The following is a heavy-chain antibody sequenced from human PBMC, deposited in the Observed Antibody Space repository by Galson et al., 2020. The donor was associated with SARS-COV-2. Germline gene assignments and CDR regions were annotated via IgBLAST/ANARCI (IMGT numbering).Heavy chain of an antibody. CDR3: ARVPSRITIFGVVTVSPLDY. CDR2: MNPNSGNT. J-gene: IGHJ4*02. V-gene: IGHV1-8*01. Sequence: ASVKVSCKASGYTFTSYDINWVRQATGQGLEWMGWMNPNSGNTGYAQKLQGRVTMTRNTSISTAYMELRSLRSEDTAVYYCARVPSRITIFGVVTVSPLDYWGQGTLVTVSS. D-gene: IGHD3-3*01. CDR1: GYTFTSYD.